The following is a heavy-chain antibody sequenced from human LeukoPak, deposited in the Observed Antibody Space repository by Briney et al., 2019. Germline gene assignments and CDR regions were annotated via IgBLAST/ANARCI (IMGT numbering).Heavy chain of an antibody. CDR3: TRDYLWGIYYFDY. CDR1: GFTFGDYA. J-gene: IGHJ4*02. D-gene: IGHD3-16*01. V-gene: IGHV3-49*04. Sequence: GGSLRLSCTASGFTFGDYAMSWVRQAPGKGLEWVGFIRSKAYGGTTEYAASVKGRFTISRDDSKSIAYLQMNSLKTEDTAVYYCTRDYLWGIYYFDYWGQGTLVTVSS. CDR2: IRSKAYGGTT.